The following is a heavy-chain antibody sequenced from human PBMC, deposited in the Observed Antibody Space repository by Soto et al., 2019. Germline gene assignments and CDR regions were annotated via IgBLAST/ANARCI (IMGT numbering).Heavy chain of an antibody. Sequence: QVQLAQSGAEERKPGASVKVSCEATGYTFTAYAMHWVRQAPGQRLEWMGWINPANGNTKYSQKFQGRLTITSDTSANTVYMELNGLTSEDTAMYYCTRSAISPYGGLIGPFDYWGQGNLVTVSS. CDR2: INPANGNT. V-gene: IGHV1-3*05. CDR3: TRSAISPYGGLIGPFDY. D-gene: IGHD3-16*02. J-gene: IGHJ4*02. CDR1: GYTFTAYA.